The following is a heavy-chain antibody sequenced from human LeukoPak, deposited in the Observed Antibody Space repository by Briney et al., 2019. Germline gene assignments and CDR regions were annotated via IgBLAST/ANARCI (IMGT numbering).Heavy chain of an antibody. CDR3: AKSRSYQYYFDY. CDR1: GFTFSSYG. Sequence: GGSLRLSCAASGFTFSSYGMQWVRQAPGKGLEWVAVISYDGSNKYYADSVKGRFTISRDNSKNTLYLQMNSLRAEDTAVYYCAKSRSYQYYFDYWGQGTLVTVSS. J-gene: IGHJ4*02. V-gene: IGHV3-30*18. CDR2: ISYDGSNK. D-gene: IGHD1-26*01.